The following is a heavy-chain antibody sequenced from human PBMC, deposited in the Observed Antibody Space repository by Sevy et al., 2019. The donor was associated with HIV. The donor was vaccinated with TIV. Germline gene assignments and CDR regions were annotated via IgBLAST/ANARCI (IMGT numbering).Heavy chain of an antibody. CDR1: GGTFSSYA. CDR2: IIPILGTA. D-gene: IGHD3-3*01. V-gene: IGHV1-69*11. J-gene: IGHJ6*03. Sequence: ASVKVSCKASGGTFSSYAISWVRQAPGQGLEWMGRIIPILGTANYAQKFQGRVTITADDSTGTGYMEVSSLRSEDTAVYYCARDRRLEVTPPYYYYMDVWGKGTTVTVSS. CDR3: ARDRRLEVTPPYYYYMDV.